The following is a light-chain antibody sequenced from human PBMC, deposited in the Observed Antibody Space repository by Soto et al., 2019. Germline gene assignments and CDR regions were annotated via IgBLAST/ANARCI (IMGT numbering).Light chain of an antibody. CDR2: GAS. Sequence: DIQMTQSPSSLSASVGDRVTITCQASQDIRKNLNWYQQKPGKAPKLLIYGASNLETGVPSRFSGSGSGTVFILTIISLQPEDISTYYCQQYDELITFGGGTKVEIK. J-gene: IGKJ4*01. CDR3: QQYDELIT. V-gene: IGKV1-33*01. CDR1: QDIRKN.